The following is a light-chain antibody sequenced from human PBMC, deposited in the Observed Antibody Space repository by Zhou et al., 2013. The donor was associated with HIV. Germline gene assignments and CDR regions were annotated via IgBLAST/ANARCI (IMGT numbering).Light chain of an antibody. Sequence: DIQMTQSPSTLSASVGDRVTITCRASQSISSWLAWYQQKPGKAPKLLIYTASTLHSGVPLRFSGSGSGTEFTLTISNLQPEDFATYYCQQLNSYPITFGQGTRLEIK. CDR2: TAS. V-gene: IGKV1-5*01. CDR3: QQLNSYPIT. CDR1: QSISSW. J-gene: IGKJ5*01.